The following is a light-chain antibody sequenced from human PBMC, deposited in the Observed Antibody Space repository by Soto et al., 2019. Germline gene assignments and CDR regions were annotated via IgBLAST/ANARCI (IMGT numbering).Light chain of an antibody. Sequence: QSALTQPRSVSGSPGQSVTISCTGTSSDVGGYNYVSWYEQHPVKAPKLMIYDVTKRPSGVPDRFAGSKSGNTASLTISGLQAEDEADYYCCSYAGSYTWVFGNGNKVTVL. CDR3: CSYAGSYTWV. CDR1: SSDVGGYNY. V-gene: IGLV2-11*01. J-gene: IGLJ1*01. CDR2: DVT.